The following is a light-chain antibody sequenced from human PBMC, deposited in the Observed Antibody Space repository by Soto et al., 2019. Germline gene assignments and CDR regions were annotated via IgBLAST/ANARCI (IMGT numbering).Light chain of an antibody. CDR2: SAS. J-gene: IGKJ4*01. CDR1: QGISNY. CDR3: QKYNSAPSLT. Sequence: DIQMTQSPSSLSASVGDRVTITCRASQGISNYLAWYQQKPGKVPKLLIYSASTLQSGVPSRFSGSGSGTDFTLTISSLQPEDVATYYCQKYNSAPSLTFGGGTKVEIK. V-gene: IGKV1-27*01.